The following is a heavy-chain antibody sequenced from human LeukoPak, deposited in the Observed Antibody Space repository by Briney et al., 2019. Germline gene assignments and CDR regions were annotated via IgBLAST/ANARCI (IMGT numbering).Heavy chain of an antibody. J-gene: IGHJ4*02. CDR2: ISGSGGST. CDR1: GFTFSSYA. V-gene: IGHV3-23*01. Sequence: GGSLRLSCAASGFTFSSYAMSWVRQAPGKGLEWVSAISGSGGSTYYADPVKGRFTISRDNSKNTLYLQMNSLRAEDTAVYYCANGPVPAIDYWGQGTLVTVSS. D-gene: IGHD2-2*01. CDR3: ANGPVPAIDY.